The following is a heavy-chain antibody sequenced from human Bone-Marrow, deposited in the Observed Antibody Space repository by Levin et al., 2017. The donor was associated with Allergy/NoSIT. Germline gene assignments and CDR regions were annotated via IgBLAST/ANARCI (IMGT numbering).Heavy chain of an antibody. CDR3: VAGAGL. V-gene: IGHV1-8*01. D-gene: IGHD6-19*01. CDR2: MTPKSGNT. J-gene: IGHJ2*01. Sequence: GGSLRLSCKTSEYTFSTSDINWVRQAPGQGLEWMGWMTPKSGNTGYAQKLQGRVSLTRDTSISTAYMELSSLRSEDTAVYFCVAGAGLWGRGTLVTVSS. CDR1: EYTFSTSD.